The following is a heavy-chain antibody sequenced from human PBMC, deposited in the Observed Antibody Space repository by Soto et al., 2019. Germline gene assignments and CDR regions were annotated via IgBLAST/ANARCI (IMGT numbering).Heavy chain of an antibody. J-gene: IGHJ4*02. CDR3: AKVIRDSSGYYSYYFDY. CDR2: ISGSGGST. Sequence: EVQLLESGGGLVQPGGSLRLSCAASGFTFSSYAMSWVRQAPGKGLEWVSAISGSGGSTYYADSVKGRFTISRDNSKNTLYLQMNSRRAEDTAVYYCAKVIRDSSGYYSYYFDYWGQGTLVTVSS. D-gene: IGHD3-22*01. CDR1: GFTFSSYA. V-gene: IGHV3-23*01.